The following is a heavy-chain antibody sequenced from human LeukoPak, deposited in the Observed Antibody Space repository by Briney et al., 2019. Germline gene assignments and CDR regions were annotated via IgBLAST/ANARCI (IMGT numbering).Heavy chain of an antibody. CDR3: ARPQSRYCSGGSCPGGGMDV. CDR1: GFTFSSYA. D-gene: IGHD2-15*01. Sequence: GGSLRLSCAAPGFTFSSYAMHWVRQAPGKGLEWVGVISYDGSNKYYADSVKGRFTISRDNSKNTLYLQMNSLRAEDTAVYYCARPQSRYCSGGSCPGGGMDVWGQGTTVTVSS. CDR2: ISYDGSNK. V-gene: IGHV3-30-3*01. J-gene: IGHJ6*02.